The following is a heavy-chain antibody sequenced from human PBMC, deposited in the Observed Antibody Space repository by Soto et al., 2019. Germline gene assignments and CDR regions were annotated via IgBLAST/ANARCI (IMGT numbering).Heavy chain of an antibody. Sequence: SDTLSLTCTVSGGSISSGGYSWSWIRQPPGKGLEWIGYIYHSGSTYYNPSLKSRVTISVDRSKNQFSLKLSSVTAADTAVYYCARVPDRWGQGTLVPSPQ. CDR2: IYHSGST. V-gene: IGHV4-30-2*01. CDR1: GGSISSGGYS. CDR3: ARVPDR. D-gene: IGHD2-2*01. J-gene: IGHJ5*02.